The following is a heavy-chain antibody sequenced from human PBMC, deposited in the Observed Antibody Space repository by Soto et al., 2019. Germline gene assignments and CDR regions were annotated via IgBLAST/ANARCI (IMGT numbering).Heavy chain of an antibody. CDR3: ARDCIAARLIYYYGMDV. CDR1: VFTFSSYW. Sequence: SGGSLRLSCAASVFTFSSYWMGWVRQAPGKGLEWVANIKQDGSDKYYVDSVKGRLTISRDNAKNSLYLQMNSLRAEDTAVYYCARDCIAARLIYYYGMDVWGQGTTVTVSS. CDR2: IKQDGSDK. V-gene: IGHV3-7*03. D-gene: IGHD6-6*01. J-gene: IGHJ6*02.